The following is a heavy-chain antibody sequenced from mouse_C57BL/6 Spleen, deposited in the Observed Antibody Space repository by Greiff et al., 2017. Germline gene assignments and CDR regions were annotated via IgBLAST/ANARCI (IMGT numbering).Heavy chain of an antibody. V-gene: IGHV3-1*01. CDR3: ARGDYARTGNAMDY. Sequence: VQLQQSGPGMVKPSQSLSLTCTVTGYSITSGYDWHWIRHFPGNKLEWMGYISYSGSTNYNPSLKSRISITHDTSKNHFFLKLNSVTTEDTATYYCARGDYARTGNAMDYWGQGTSVTVSS. CDR1: GYSITSGYD. CDR2: ISYSGST. D-gene: IGHD4-1*01. J-gene: IGHJ4*01.